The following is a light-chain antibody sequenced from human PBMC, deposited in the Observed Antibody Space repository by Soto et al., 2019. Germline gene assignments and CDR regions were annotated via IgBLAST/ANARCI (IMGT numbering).Light chain of an antibody. J-gene: IGLJ2*01. CDR1: SSDIGGYDY. CDR3: TAYASGSSHVV. V-gene: IGLV2-14*01. Sequence: QSVLTQPASVSGSPGQSSTLSCTGTSSDIGGYDYVSWYQRHPGKAPKLIIYDVNNRPSRVSNRFSGSKSGNTDSLTISGLQAEDEADYYCTAYASGSSHVVFGGGTKLTV. CDR2: DVN.